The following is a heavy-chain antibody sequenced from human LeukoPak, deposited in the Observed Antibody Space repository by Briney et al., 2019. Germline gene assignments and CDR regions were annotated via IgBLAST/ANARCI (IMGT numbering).Heavy chain of an antibody. CDR2: IYTSGST. Sequence: SETLSLTCTVSGGSISSYYWSWIRQPPGKGLEWIGYIYTSGSTNYNPSLKSRVTISVDTSKNQFSLKLSSVTAADTAVYYCARLEGSYDYYGSGSQVPTWFDPWGQGTLVTVSS. D-gene: IGHD3-10*01. J-gene: IGHJ5*02. CDR1: GGSISSYY. V-gene: IGHV4-4*09. CDR3: ARLEGSYDYYGSGSQVPTWFDP.